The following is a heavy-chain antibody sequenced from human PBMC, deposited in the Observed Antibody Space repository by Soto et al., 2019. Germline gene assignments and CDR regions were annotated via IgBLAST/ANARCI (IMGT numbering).Heavy chain of an antibody. CDR1: GGSISSSSYY. D-gene: IGHD2-8*01. Sequence: PSETLSLTCTFSGGSISSSSYYWGWIRQPPGKGLEWIGSIYYSGSTYYNPSLKSRVTISVDTSKNQFSLKLSSVTAADTAVYYCARQGGIVLMVYAPEVYFDYWGQGTLVTVSS. V-gene: IGHV4-39*01. CDR3: ARQGGIVLMVYAPEVYFDY. CDR2: IYYSGST. J-gene: IGHJ4*02.